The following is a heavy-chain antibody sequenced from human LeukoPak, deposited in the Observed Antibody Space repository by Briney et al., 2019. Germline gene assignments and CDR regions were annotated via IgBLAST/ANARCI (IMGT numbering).Heavy chain of an antibody. CDR1: GGSVRSYW. D-gene: IGHD1-26*01. CDR3: ARQGYTVSYYFLDY. V-gene: IGHV4-4*07. J-gene: IGHJ4*02. Sequence: SETLSLTCDVSGGSVRSYWWGWVRQPAGKGLEWLGRIYSTGSTRFNPSLKSRLTLSIDTSTNQFSLKLTAVTAADTAVYFCARQGYTVSYYFLDYWSQGTLVTVSS. CDR2: IYSTGST.